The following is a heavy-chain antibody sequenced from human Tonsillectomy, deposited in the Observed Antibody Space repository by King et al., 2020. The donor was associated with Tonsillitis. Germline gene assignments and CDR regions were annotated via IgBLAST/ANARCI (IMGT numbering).Heavy chain of an antibody. D-gene: IGHD3-16*01. J-gene: IGHJ4*02. CDR3: SPSYRTPGY. CDR2: VRSEAYGGTT. Sequence: VQLVESGGGLVQPGRSLRLSCTTSGFTFGDYAMSWFRQAPGKGLEWVSSVRSEAYGGTTEYAASVRGRFTISRDDSNSIAYLQMNSLQTDDTAFYYCSPSYRTPGYWGQGTLVTVSS. CDR1: GFTFGDYA. V-gene: IGHV3-49*03.